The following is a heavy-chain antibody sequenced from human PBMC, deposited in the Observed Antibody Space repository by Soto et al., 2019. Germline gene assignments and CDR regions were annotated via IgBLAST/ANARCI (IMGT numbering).Heavy chain of an antibody. CDR3: AKDVFADSKPFDY. V-gene: IGHV3-23*01. CDR1: GFTFTDYG. D-gene: IGHD2-21*01. J-gene: IGHJ4*02. CDR2: ISGRGDRT. Sequence: EEQLLEAGGGLVQPGGSLRLSCAVSGFTFTDYGMSWVRQAPGQGLEWVSAISGRGDRTYYADSVKGRFTISRDNSKNTLYLQMNTLRAEDTAIYFCAKDVFADSKPFDYWGQGTLVTVSS.